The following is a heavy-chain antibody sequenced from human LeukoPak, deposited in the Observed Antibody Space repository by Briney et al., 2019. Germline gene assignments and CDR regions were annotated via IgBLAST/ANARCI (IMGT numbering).Heavy chain of an antibody. CDR3: ARVRGDGYNNSNFDY. Sequence: GGSLRLSCAASGFTFSSYWMSWVRQAPGKGLEWVANIKQDGSEKYYVDSVKGRFTISRDNAKNSLYLQMNSLRAEDTAVYYCARVRGDGYNNSNFDYWGQGTLVTVSS. CDR1: GFTFSSYW. V-gene: IGHV3-7*01. CDR2: IKQDGSEK. J-gene: IGHJ4*02. D-gene: IGHD5-24*01.